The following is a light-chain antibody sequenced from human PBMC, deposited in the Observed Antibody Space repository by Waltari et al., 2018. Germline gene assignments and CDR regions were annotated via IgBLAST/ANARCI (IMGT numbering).Light chain of an antibody. J-gene: IGKJ1*01. CDR3: QQRSKWPLT. Sequence: EIVLTQSPATLSLSPGERATLSCRASQSVGISLAWYQQKPGQAPRLLIYDASNRATVIPVRFSGSGSGTDFTLTISSLEPEDFAVYYCQQRSKWPLTFGQGTKVEIK. CDR1: QSVGIS. CDR2: DAS. V-gene: IGKV3-11*01.